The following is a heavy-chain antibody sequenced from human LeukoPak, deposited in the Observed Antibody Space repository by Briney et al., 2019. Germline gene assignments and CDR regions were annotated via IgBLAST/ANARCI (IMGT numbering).Heavy chain of an antibody. CDR3: VKDSYSRRTGWFDP. CDR2: INWSSGSI. D-gene: IGHD2-15*01. CDR1: GFTFDDYG. J-gene: IGHJ5*02. V-gene: IGHV3-9*01. Sequence: GGSLRLSCAASGFTFDDYGMHCVRQAPGKGLEWVSGINWSSGSIGYADSVKGRFTISRDNAKNSLYLHMSSLRAEDTALYYCVKDSYSRRTGWFDPWGQGTLVTVSS.